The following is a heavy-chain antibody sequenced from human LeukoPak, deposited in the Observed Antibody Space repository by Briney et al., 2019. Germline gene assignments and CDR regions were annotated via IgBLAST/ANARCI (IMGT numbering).Heavy chain of an antibody. Sequence: QSGGSLRLSCAASGFTFSGYGMHWVRQAPGKGLEWVAVIWYDGSNKYYADSVKGRFTISRDNSKNTLYLQMNSLRAEDTAVYYCARDMFLYCGGDCQTDYWGQGTLVTVSS. CDR1: GFTFSGYG. D-gene: IGHD2-21*02. CDR2: IWYDGSNK. V-gene: IGHV3-33*01. CDR3: ARDMFLYCGGDCQTDY. J-gene: IGHJ4*02.